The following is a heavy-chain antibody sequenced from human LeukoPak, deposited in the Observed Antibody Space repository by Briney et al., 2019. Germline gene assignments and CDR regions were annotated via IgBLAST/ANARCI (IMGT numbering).Heavy chain of an antibody. D-gene: IGHD1-1*01. CDR2: IYHSGST. Sequence: PSETLSLTCNVSGYSISSGYYWGWIRQPPGKGLEYIGSIYHSGSIYHSGSTYYNPSLKSRVTISVDTSKNQFSLQLNSVTPEDTAVYYCARVKIRHYPERVEYFDYWGQGTLVTVSS. V-gene: IGHV4-38-2*02. CDR3: ARVKIRHYPERVEYFDY. CDR1: GYSISSGYY. J-gene: IGHJ4*02.